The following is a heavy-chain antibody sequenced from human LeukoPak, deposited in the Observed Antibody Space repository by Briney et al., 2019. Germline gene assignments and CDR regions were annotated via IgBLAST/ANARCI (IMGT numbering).Heavy chain of an antibody. J-gene: IGHJ4*02. D-gene: IGHD4-23*01. Sequence: SETLSLTCTVSGGSVSSYFWSWIRQPPGKGLEWIGYISYSESTNYNPSLKSRVTISLDTSKNQFSLKLSSVTAADTAVYYCAREEAWVIDSWGRGTLVTVSS. CDR1: GGSVSSYF. V-gene: IGHV4-59*02. CDR2: ISYSEST. CDR3: AREEAWVIDS.